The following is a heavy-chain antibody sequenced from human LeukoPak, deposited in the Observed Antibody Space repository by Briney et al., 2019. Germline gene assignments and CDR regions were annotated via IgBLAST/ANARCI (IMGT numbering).Heavy chain of an antibody. V-gene: IGHV3-21*01. CDR1: GFTFSSYS. Sequence: PGGSLRLSCAASGFTFSSYSMNWVRQAPGKGLEWVSSISSSSSYIYYADSVKGRFTISRDNAKNSLYLQMNSLRAEDTAVYYCARDEAVVRRTREYSSSSPLDYWGQGTLVTVSS. D-gene: IGHD6-6*01. CDR3: ARDEAVVRRTREYSSSSPLDY. CDR2: ISSSSSYI. J-gene: IGHJ4*02.